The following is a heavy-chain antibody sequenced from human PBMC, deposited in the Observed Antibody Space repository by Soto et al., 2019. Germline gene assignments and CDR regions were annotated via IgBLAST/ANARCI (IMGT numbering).Heavy chain of an antibody. CDR1: GGSISSSSYY. CDR2: IYYSGST. V-gene: IGHV4-39*01. J-gene: IGHJ5*02. CDR3: ARLAYYCSGGSCYLDWFDP. D-gene: IGHD2-15*01. Sequence: SETLSLTCTVAGGSISSSSYYWGWIRQPPGKGLEWIGSIYYSGSTYYNPSLKSRVTISVDTSKNQFSLKLSSVTAADTAVYYCARLAYYCSGGSCYLDWFDPWGQGTLVTVS.